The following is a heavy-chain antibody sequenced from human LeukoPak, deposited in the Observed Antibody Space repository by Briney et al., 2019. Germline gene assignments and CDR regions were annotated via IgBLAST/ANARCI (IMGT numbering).Heavy chain of an antibody. J-gene: IGHJ4*02. CDR1: GGTFSSYA. V-gene: IGHV1-69*01. CDR2: IIPIFGTA. D-gene: IGHD2-21*01. CDR3: ASGEYCGGDCYSDY. Sequence: SVKVSCKASGGTFSSYAISWVRQAPGQGLEWMGGIIPIFGTANYAQKFQGRVTITADESMSTAYMELSSLRSEDTAVYYCASGEYCGGDCYSDYWGQGTLVTVSS.